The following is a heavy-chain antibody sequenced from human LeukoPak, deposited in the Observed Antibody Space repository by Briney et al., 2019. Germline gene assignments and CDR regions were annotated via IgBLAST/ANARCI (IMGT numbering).Heavy chain of an antibody. J-gene: IGHJ3*02. CDR2: ISSSSSYI. CDR1: GFTFSSYS. CDR3: ARGLYGALSFDI. Sequence: GGSLRLSCADAGFTFSSYSMNWVRQAPGKGLEWVSSISSSSSYIYYADSVKGRFTISRDNAKNSLYLQMNSLRAEDTAVYYCARGLYGALSFDIWGQGTMVTVSS. V-gene: IGHV3-21*01. D-gene: IGHD4-17*01.